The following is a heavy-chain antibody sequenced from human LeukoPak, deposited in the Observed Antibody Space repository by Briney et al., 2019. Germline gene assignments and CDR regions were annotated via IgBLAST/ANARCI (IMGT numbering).Heavy chain of an antibody. CDR2: IYRGTTT. V-gene: IGHV3-53*01. CDR1: GFTFSSYS. Sequence: PGGSLRLSCAASGFTFSSYSMNWVRQAPGKGLEWVSVIYRGTTTDYADSVKGRFTISRDNSRNTLYLQMNSLRAEDTALYYCAKVADTHIFDYWGQGTLVTVSS. D-gene: IGHD2-21*01. J-gene: IGHJ4*02. CDR3: AKVADTHIFDY.